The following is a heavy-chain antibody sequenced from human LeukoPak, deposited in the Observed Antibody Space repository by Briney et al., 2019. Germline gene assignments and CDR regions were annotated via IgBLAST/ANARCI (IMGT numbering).Heavy chain of an antibody. Sequence: SETLSLTCTISGGSISSSHWSWIRQPAGKGLEWIGRFYTSGSTNYNPSLKSRVTMSVDTSKNQFSLKLSSVTAADTAVYYCARDLNLCYYYYYMDVWGQGTTVTVSS. CDR2: FYTSGST. V-gene: IGHV4-4*07. CDR3: ARDLNLCYYYYYMDV. D-gene: IGHD1-20*01. J-gene: IGHJ6*03. CDR1: GGSISSSH.